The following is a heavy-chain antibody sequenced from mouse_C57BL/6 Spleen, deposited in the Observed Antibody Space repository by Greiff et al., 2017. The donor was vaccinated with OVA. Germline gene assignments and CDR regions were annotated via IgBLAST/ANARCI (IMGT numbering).Heavy chain of an antibody. J-gene: IGHJ2*01. CDR2: ISSGGSYT. D-gene: IGHD2-4*01. V-gene: IGHV5-6*01. CDR3: APMITTGGNYFAY. CDR1: GFTFSSYG. Sequence: EVQGVESGGDLVKPGGSLKLSCAASGFTFSSYGMSWVRQTPDKRLEWVATISSGGSYTYYPDSVKGRFTISRDNAKNTLYLQMSSLKSEDTAMYYCAPMITTGGNYFAYWGQGTTLTVSS.